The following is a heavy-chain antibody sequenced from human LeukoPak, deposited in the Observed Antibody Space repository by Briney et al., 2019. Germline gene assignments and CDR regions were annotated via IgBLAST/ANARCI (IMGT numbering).Heavy chain of an antibody. CDR1: GFTFSSYW. CDR2: IYYSGST. D-gene: IGHD5-24*01. CDR3: ARDQTGLATSPDAFDI. Sequence: PGGSLRLSCVASGFTFSSYWMSWVRQVPGKGLEWIGSIYYSGSTYYDLSLKSRVTISVDTSKNQFSLKLSSVTAADTAVYYCARDQTGLATSPDAFDIWGQGTMVTVSS. V-gene: IGHV4-4*02. J-gene: IGHJ3*02.